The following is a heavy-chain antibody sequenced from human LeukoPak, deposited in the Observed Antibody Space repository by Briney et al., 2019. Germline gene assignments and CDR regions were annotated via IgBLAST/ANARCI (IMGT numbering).Heavy chain of an antibody. D-gene: IGHD5-24*01. CDR3: ARDEYRPDGYNQRVDAFDI. CDR1: GYTFTGYY. Sequence: ASVKVSCKASGYTFTGYYMHWVRQAPGQGLEWMGWINPNSGGTNYAQKFQGRVTMTRDTSISTAYMELSRLRSDDTAVYYCARDEYRPDGYNQRVDAFDIWGQGTMVTVSS. J-gene: IGHJ3*02. V-gene: IGHV1-2*02. CDR2: INPNSGGT.